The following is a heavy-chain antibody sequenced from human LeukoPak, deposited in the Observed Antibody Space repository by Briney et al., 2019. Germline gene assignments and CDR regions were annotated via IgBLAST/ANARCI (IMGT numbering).Heavy chain of an antibody. CDR2: MNPNSGNT. Sequence: ASVKVSCKASGYTFTSYDINWLRQATGQGLEWMGWMNPNSGNTAYAQKFRGRVTMTRNTSIITAYMELSSLTSEDTAVYYCARGPPKDFGSGSSWFDPWGQGALVTVSS. J-gene: IGHJ5*02. CDR3: ARGPPKDFGSGSSWFDP. V-gene: IGHV1-8*01. D-gene: IGHD3-10*01. CDR1: GYTFTSYD.